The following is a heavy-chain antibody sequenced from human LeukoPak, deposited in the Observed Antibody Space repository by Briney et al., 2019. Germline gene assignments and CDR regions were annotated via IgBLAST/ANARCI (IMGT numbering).Heavy chain of an antibody. CDR2: IYPGDSDT. D-gene: IGHD4-23*01. J-gene: IGHJ6*02. V-gene: IGHV5-51*01. CDR3: ARHLTVVTGYYYYGMDV. Sequence: GESLKISCKGSGYSFTSYWIGWVRQMPGKGLEWMGIIYPGDSDTRYSPSFQGQVTISADKSISTAYLQWSSLKASDTAMYYCARHLTVVTGYYYYGMDVWGQGTTVTVSS. CDR1: GYSFTSYW.